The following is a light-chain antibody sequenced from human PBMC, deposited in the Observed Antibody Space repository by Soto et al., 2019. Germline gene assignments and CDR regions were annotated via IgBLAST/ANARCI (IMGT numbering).Light chain of an antibody. CDR1: KNDIGVYDF. Sequence: QSVLTQPPSASGSPGQSVTISCTGTKNDIGVYDFVSWYQHHPGKAPRLIIYEVVQRPSGVPDRFSGSKSGNTASLTVSGLQAADEADYFCKSYAGSNTYVFGSGTPLTVL. J-gene: IGLJ7*01. CDR2: EVV. V-gene: IGLV2-8*01. CDR3: KSYAGSNTYV.